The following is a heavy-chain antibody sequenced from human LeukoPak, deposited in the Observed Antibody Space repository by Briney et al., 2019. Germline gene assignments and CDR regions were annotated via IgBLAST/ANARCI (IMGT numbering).Heavy chain of an antibody. J-gene: IGHJ4*02. D-gene: IGHD2-21*02. V-gene: IGHV4-34*01. CDR1: GGSFSGYY. CDR3: AREVVVTMFDY. Sequence: SETLSLTCAVYGGSFSGYYWSWIRQPPGKGLEWIGEINHSGSTNYNPSLKSRVTISVDTSKNQFSLKLSSVTAADTAVYYCAREVVVTMFDYWGQGTLVTVSS. CDR2: INHSGST.